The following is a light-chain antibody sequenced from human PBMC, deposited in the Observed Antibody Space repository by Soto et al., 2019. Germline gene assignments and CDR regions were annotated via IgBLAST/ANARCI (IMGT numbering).Light chain of an antibody. CDR2: GAS. CDR1: QSVRSGY. CDR3: QQYGSSTYT. Sequence: EIVLTQSPGTLSLSPGERPTLSCRASQSVRSGYLAWYQQKPGQSPRLLIYGASYRATGIPDRVSGGGSGRGFTLTISRLEPEDFSVYFCQQYGSSTYTFGQGTKLEIK. V-gene: IGKV3-20*01. J-gene: IGKJ2*01.